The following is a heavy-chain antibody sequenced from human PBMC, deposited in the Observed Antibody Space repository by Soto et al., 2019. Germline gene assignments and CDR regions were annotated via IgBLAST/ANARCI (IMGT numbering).Heavy chain of an antibody. V-gene: IGHV4-59*11. D-gene: IGHD2-15*01. CDR3: ARLQYTVVTALDI. Sequence: XETLSLTCTVSGFSISSHFWSWIRQAPGKGPELVGYIYHTVNTNYNPALKSRVTISMDTSENQLSLQLSSVTAADTAVYYCARLQYTVVTALDIWGQGTMVTVSS. CDR2: IYHTVNT. CDR1: GFSISSHF. J-gene: IGHJ3*02.